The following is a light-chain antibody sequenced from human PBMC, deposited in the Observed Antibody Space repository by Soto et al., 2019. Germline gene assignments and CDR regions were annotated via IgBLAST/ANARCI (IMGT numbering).Light chain of an antibody. J-gene: IGLJ2*01. CDR1: SRDVGAYNY. V-gene: IGLV2-14*01. CDR3: ISYTSSTTLV. Sequence: QSALTQPASVSGSPGQSITISCTGTSRDVGAYNYVSWYQQHPGKAPKLMIYEVSNRPSGVSHRFSGSKSGNTASLTISGLQAEDEGDYYGISYTSSTTLVFGGGTKVTVL. CDR2: EVS.